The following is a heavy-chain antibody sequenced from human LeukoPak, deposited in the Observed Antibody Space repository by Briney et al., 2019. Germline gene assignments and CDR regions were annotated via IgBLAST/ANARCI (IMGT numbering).Heavy chain of an antibody. D-gene: IGHD2-2*03. CDR2: ISAYNGNT. CDR1: GYTFTSYG. Sequence: ASVKVSCKASGYTFTSYGISWVRQAPGQGLEWMGWISAYNGNTNYAQKLQGRVTMTTDTSTSTAYMELRSLRSDDTAVYYCARVGDGYCSSTSCYEHDAFDIWGQGTMVTVSS. CDR3: ARVGDGYCSSTSCYEHDAFDI. V-gene: IGHV1-18*01. J-gene: IGHJ3*02.